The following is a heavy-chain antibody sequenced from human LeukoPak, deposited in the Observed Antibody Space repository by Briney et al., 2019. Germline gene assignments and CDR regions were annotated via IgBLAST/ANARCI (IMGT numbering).Heavy chain of an antibody. CDR2: INPSGGNT. Sequence: GASVKVSCKASGYIFTSYYIHWVRQAPGQGLEWVGIINPSGGNTNYAQKFQGRVTMTRDMSTSTVYMELSGRTSEDTAVYSCARALPHRRLMDTTMNQHWFDPWGQGTLVTVSS. D-gene: IGHD5-18*01. V-gene: IGHV1-46*01. J-gene: IGHJ5*02. CDR3: ARALPHRRLMDTTMNQHWFDP. CDR1: GYIFTSYY.